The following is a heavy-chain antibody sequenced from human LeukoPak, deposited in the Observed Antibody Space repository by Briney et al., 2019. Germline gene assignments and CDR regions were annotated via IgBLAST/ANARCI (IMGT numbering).Heavy chain of an antibody. CDR1: GGSISNYY. CDR3: AREGVGDGYNVYYFDY. J-gene: IGHJ4*02. CDR2: IYYSGST. V-gene: IGHV4-59*01. Sequence: SETLSLTCTVSGGSISNYYWSWIRQPPGKGLEWIRYIYYSGSTKYNPSLKSRVTISVDTSKNQFSLKLRSVTAADTAVYYCAREGVGDGYNVYYFDYWGLGTLVTVSS. D-gene: IGHD5-24*01.